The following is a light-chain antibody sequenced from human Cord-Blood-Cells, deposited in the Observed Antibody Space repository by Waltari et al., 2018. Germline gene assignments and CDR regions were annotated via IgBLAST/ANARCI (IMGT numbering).Light chain of an antibody. CDR3: QQYYSTPLT. J-gene: IGKJ3*01. CDR2: WAS. V-gene: IGKV4-1*01. CDR1: QSVLYSSNNKNY. Sequence: DIVMTQSPDSLAVSLGERATINSKSSQSVLYSSNNKNYLAWYQQKPGQPPKLLIYWASTREAGVPDRFSGSGSVTDFTLTISSLQAEDVAVYYCQQYYSTPLTFGPGTKVDIK.